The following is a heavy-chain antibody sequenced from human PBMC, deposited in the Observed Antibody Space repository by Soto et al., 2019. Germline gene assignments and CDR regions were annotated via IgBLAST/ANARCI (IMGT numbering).Heavy chain of an antibody. Sequence: QVPLVQSGAEVKKPGASLKVSCKASGYTFNDYAIHWVRLAPGQRLEWMGWINGGSGSTKYSQTFQDRVTFTRDTSATTAYMELNSLILEDTAMYYCAHSSGWFALDYWGQGTPVTVSS. CDR2: INGGSGST. CDR3: AHSSGWFALDY. CDR1: GYTFNDYA. D-gene: IGHD6-19*01. J-gene: IGHJ4*02. V-gene: IGHV1-3*01.